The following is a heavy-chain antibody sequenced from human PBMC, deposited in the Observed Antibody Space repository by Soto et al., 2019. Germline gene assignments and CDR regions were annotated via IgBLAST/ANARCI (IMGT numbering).Heavy chain of an antibody. CDR3: ARQFPYYYDSSGYYLPLGAFDI. Sequence: ASVKVSCKASGGTFSSYAISWARQAPGQGLEWMGGIIPIFGTANYAQKFQGRVTITADESTSTAYMELSSLRSEDTAVYYCARQFPYYYDSSGYYLPLGAFDIWGQGTMVTVSS. CDR1: GGTFSSYA. CDR2: IIPIFGTA. J-gene: IGHJ3*02. D-gene: IGHD3-22*01. V-gene: IGHV1-69*13.